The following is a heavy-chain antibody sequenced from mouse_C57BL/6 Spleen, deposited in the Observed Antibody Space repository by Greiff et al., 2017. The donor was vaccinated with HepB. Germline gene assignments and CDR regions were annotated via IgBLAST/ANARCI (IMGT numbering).Heavy chain of an antibody. Sequence: VQLQQSGAELARPGASVKMSCKASGYTFTSYTMHWVKQRPGQGLEWIGYINPSSGYTKYNQKFKDKATLTADKSSSTAYMQLSSLTSEDSAVYYCARGNYYGSSHYAMDYRGQGTSVTVSS. CDR3: ARGNYYGSSHYAMDY. D-gene: IGHD1-1*01. V-gene: IGHV1-4*01. CDR2: INPSSGYT. J-gene: IGHJ4*01. CDR1: GYTFTSYT.